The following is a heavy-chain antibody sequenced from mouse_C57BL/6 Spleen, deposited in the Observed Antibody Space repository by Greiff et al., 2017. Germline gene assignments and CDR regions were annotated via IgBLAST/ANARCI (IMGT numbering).Heavy chain of an antibody. D-gene: IGHD4-1*02. V-gene: IGHV1-85*01. Sequence: VQLQQSGPELVKPGASVKLSCKASGYNFTSYDINWVQPRPGQGLEWIGWISPRDGSTKYTEKFKGKATLTVDTSSSTAYMELHSLTSEDSAVYFCARRATGTADYWGQGTTLTVSS. CDR2: ISPRDGST. J-gene: IGHJ2*01. CDR1: GYNFTSYD. CDR3: ARRATGTADY.